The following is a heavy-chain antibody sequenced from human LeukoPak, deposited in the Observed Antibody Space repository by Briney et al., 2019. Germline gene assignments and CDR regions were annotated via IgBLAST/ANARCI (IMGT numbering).Heavy chain of an antibody. J-gene: IGHJ6*03. Sequence: SETLSLTCAVYGGSFSGYYWSWIRQPPGKGLEWIGEINHSGSTNYNPSLKSRVTISVDTSKNQFSLKLSSVTAADTAVYYCARAPAEQLAPAYYYYMDVWGKGTTVTVSS. D-gene: IGHD6-6*01. CDR3: ARAPAEQLAPAYYYYMDV. V-gene: IGHV4-34*01. CDR1: GGSFSGYY. CDR2: INHSGST.